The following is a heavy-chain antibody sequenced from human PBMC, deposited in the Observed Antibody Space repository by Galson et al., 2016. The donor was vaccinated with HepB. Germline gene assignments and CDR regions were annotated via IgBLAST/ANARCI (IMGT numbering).Heavy chain of an antibody. D-gene: IGHD2-2*01. J-gene: IGHJ4*02. V-gene: IGHV3-23*01. CDR1: GFTFSTFA. CDR3: ARDARPTASWHYFDY. CDR2: ISNTGDRT. Sequence: GFTFSTFAMTWVRQAPGKGLEWVSGISNTGDRTYYTDSVKGRFTISRHNSKKTMYLQMNSLRGDDTAVYYCARDARPTASWHYFDYWGQGTLVTVSS.